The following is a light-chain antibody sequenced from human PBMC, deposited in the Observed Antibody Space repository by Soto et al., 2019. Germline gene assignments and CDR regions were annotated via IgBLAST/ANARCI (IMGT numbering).Light chain of an antibody. CDR1: QSFRGL. CDR2: DAY. Sequence: EGVSTPSPVTLSLSPGERATLSCRASQSFRGLLAWYQQKPGQAPRLLIYDAYNRATGIPPRFSGSGSGTDFTLTISSLEPEDSAVYYCQQRHMWPITFGQGTRLAIK. J-gene: IGKJ5*01. CDR3: QQRHMWPIT. V-gene: IGKV3-11*01.